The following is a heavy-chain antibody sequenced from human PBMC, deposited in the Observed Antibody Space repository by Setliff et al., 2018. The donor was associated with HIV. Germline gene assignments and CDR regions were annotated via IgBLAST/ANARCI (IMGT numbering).Heavy chain of an antibody. D-gene: IGHD3-3*01. V-gene: IGHV4-39*01. J-gene: IGHJ3*02. CDR3: ARSKTFYDFWGGYYTHGAFKI. Sequence: SSETLSLTCTVSSGSITSRTYYWGWIRQPPGKGPEWIGSIFYSGITYYNPSLKSRVSISVDTSKNQFSLNLTSVTAADTAVYYCARSKTFYDFWGGYYTHGAFKIWGLGTMVTVS. CDR2: IFYSGIT. CDR1: SGSITSRTYY.